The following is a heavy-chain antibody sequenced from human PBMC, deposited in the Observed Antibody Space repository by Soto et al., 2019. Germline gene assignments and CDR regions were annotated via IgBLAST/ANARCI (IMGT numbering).Heavy chain of an antibody. CDR1: GIAFSGYN. D-gene: IGHD4-17*01. J-gene: IGHJ6*02. CDR2: IYYSGST. CDR3: AREGRGYGDYVRYYYYGMDL. Sequence: PXETLTVTGTVPGIAFSGYNWSWIRPPPGKGLEWIGYIYYSGSTNYNPSLKSRVTISVDTSKNQFSLKLSSVTAADTAVYYCAREGRGYGDYVRYYYYGMDLWGQGTTVTVSS. V-gene: IGHV4-59*01.